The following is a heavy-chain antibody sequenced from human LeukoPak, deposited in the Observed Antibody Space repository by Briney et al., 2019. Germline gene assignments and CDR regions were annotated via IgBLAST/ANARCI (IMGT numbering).Heavy chain of an antibody. J-gene: IGHJ5*02. CDR1: GITFRSYG. Sequence: RRSLRLSSAASGITFRSYGMHWVRQAPGKGLEWVAVISYDGRHKYYADDVKGRFSISRDNSKNTLYLQMNSLRADDTAVYYCAKGARGDTVTSIVGLNWFDPWGQGTLVTVSS. D-gene: IGHD4-17*01. CDR2: ISYDGRHK. CDR3: AKGARGDTVTSIVGLNWFDP. V-gene: IGHV3-30*18.